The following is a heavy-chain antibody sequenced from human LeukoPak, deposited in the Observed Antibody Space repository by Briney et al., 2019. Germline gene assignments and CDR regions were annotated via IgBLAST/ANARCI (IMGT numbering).Heavy chain of an antibody. D-gene: IGHD1-26*01. CDR2: ISAYNGNT. J-gene: IGHJ4*02. CDR3: ARVPPGGPKVHIDY. Sequence: GASVKVSCKASGYTFTSYGISWVRQAPGQGLEWMGWISAYNGNTNYAQKLQGRVPMTTDTSTSTAYMELRSLRSDDTAVYYCARVPPGGPKVHIDYWGQGTLVTVSS. V-gene: IGHV1-18*01. CDR1: GYTFTSYG.